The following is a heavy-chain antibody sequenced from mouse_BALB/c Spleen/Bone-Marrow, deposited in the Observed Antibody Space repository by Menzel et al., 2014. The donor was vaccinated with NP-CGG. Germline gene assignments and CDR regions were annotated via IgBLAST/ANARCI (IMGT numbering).Heavy chain of an antibody. Sequence: VQLQQSGTVLARPGASVKMSCKASGYSFTSYWMHWVKQRPGQGLEWIGAIYPGNSDTSYNQKFEGKAKLTAVTSASAAYMELSSLTNEDSAVYYCTRLAAFDYWGQGTTLTVSS. CDR1: GYSFTSYW. J-gene: IGHJ2*01. CDR3: TRLAAFDY. D-gene: IGHD3-3*01. V-gene: IGHV1-5*01. CDR2: IYPGNSDT.